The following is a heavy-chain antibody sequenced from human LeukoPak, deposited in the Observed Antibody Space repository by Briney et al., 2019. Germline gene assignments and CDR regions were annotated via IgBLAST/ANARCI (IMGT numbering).Heavy chain of an antibody. CDR2: INPNSGNT. Sequence: ASVKVSCKASGYTFTGYYMHWVRQAPGQGLEWMGWINPNSGNTGYAQKFQGRVTITRNTSMSTAYMELSSLRSEDTAVYFCARNQRNWDLDYWGQGTLVTVSS. CDR3: ARNQRNWDLDY. J-gene: IGHJ4*02. CDR1: GYTFTGYY. D-gene: IGHD2-2*01. V-gene: IGHV1-8*03.